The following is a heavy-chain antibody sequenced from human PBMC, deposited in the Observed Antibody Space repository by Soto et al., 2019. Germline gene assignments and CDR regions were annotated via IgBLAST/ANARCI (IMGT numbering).Heavy chain of an antibody. CDR3: ARERMITFLGNYMDV. D-gene: IGHD3-16*01. V-gene: IGHV4-59*01. CDR1: GGSISSYY. CDR2: IYYSGST. Sequence: SETLSLTCTVSGGSISSYYWSWIRQPPGKGLEWIGYIYYSGSTNYNPSLKSRVTISVDTSKNQFSLKLSSVTAADTAVYYCARERMITFLGNYMDVWGKGTTVTVSS. J-gene: IGHJ6*03.